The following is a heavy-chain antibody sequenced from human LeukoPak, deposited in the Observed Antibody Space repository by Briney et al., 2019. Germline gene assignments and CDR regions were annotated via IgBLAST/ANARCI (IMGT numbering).Heavy chain of an antibody. CDR2: IYYSGST. D-gene: IGHD3-16*01. J-gene: IGHJ4*02. CDR1: GGSISSYY. Sequence: SETLSLTCTVSGGSISSYYWSWIRQPPGKGLEWIGYIYYSGSTNYNPSLKSRVTISVDTSKNQFSLKLSSVTAADTAVYYCAGMRQNWGRDYWGQGTLVTVSS. V-gene: IGHV4-59*01. CDR3: AGMRQNWGRDY.